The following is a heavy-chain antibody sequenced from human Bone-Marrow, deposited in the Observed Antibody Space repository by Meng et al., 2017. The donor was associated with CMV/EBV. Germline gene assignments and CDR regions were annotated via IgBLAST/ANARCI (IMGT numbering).Heavy chain of an antibody. D-gene: IGHD3-16*01. Sequence: SETLSLTCRGSGGSISGYYWTWIRHSPGKRLEWIGWIHFSGTTSFNPSLKSRVTILIDASENQFSLNLKSVTAADTAVYYCTRGFPGGGHAVFSDCWGQGKLVTVSS. CDR3: TRGFPGGGHAVFSDC. V-gene: IGHV4-59*01. CDR2: IHFSGTT. CDR1: GGSISGYY. J-gene: IGHJ4*02.